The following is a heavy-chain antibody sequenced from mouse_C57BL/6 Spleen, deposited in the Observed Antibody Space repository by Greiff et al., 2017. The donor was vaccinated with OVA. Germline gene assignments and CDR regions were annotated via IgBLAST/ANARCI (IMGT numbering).Heavy chain of an antibody. J-gene: IGHJ3*01. CDR3: AREDGSSYSWFAY. D-gene: IGHD1-1*01. Sequence: QVHVKQPGAELVRPGTSVKLSCKASGYTFTSYWMHWVKQRPGQGLEWIGVIDPSDSYTNYNQKFKGKATLTVDTSSSTAYMQLSSLTSEDSAVYYCAREDGSSYSWFAYWGQGTLVTVSA. V-gene: IGHV1-59*01. CDR2: IDPSDSYT. CDR1: GYTFTSYW.